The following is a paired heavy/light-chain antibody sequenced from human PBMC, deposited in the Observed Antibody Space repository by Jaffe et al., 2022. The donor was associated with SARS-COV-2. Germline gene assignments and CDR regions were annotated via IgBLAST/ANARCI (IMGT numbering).Heavy chain of an antibody. CDR3: VRGVQWGFDN. CDR2: MTSDTRTI. J-gene: IGHJ4*02. V-gene: IGHV3-48*02. D-gene: IGHD3-16*01. CDR1: GFTFSIYS. Sequence: EVQLVESGGGLVQPGGSLRLSCAASGFTFSIYSMNWVRQAPGKGLVWVAYMTSDTRTIYYADSVRGRFTIFRDNAKNSVYLQMNSLRDEDSAVYYCVRGVQWGFDNWGQGTLVTVSS.
Light chain of an antibody. CDR3: SSFTGSTLV. J-gene: IGLJ2*01. CDR1: SSDIGTYNF. V-gene: IGLV2-14*01. Sequence: QSALTQPASVSGSPGQSITISCTGTSSDIGTYNFVSWYQQHPGKAPKLIIYEVSNRPSGLSNRFSGSKSGNTASLTISGLQADDESDYYCSSFTGSTLVFGGGTKLTVL. CDR2: EVS.